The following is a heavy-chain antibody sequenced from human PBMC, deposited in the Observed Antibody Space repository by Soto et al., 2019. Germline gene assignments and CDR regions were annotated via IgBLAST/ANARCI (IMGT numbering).Heavy chain of an antibody. CDR2: ISGSGGST. J-gene: IGHJ4*02. CDR1: GFTFSSYA. V-gene: IGHV3-23*01. D-gene: IGHD3-16*02. Sequence: GGSLGPSCAASGFTFSSYALSWVRQPPGQGLEWVSAISGSGGSTYYADSAKGRFTISRDNSKNTLYLQMNSLRVEDTAVYYCAKDPRIMITFGGVIGPFDYWGQGTLVTVSS. CDR3: AKDPRIMITFGGVIGPFDY.